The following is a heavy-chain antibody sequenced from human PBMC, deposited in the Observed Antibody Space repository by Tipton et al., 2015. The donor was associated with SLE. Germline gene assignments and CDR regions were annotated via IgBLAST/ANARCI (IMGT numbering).Heavy chain of an antibody. CDR3: ARFISRGYSYGLDY. Sequence: SLRLSCSASGFTFSSYAMHWVRQAPGKGLEWVSSISSSSSYIYYADSVKGRFTISRDNAKNSLYLQMNSLRAEDTAVYYCARFISRGYSYGLDYWGQGTLVTVSS. CDR2: ISSSSSYI. J-gene: IGHJ4*02. D-gene: IGHD5-18*01. CDR1: GFTFSSYA. V-gene: IGHV3-21*01.